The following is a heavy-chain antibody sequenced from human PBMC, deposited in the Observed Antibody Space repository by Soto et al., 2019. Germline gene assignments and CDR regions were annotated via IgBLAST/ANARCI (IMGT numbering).Heavy chain of an antibody. J-gene: IGHJ6*02. CDR1: GYTFTSYA. CDR2: INAGNGNT. D-gene: IGHD3-3*01. Sequence: ASVKVSCKASGYTFTSYAMHWVRQAPGQRLEWMGWINAGNGNTKYSQKFQGRVTITRDTSASTAHMELSSLRSEDTAVYYCARDTRWYDFWSGYYNYYYSMDVWGQGTTVTVSS. CDR3: ARDTRWYDFWSGYYNYYYSMDV. V-gene: IGHV1-3*01.